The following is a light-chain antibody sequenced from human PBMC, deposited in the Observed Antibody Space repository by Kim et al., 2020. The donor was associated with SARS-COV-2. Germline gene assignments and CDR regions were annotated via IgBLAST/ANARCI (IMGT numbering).Light chain of an antibody. CDR1: QTVVSNY. V-gene: IGKV3-20*01. CDR2: GAS. J-gene: IGKJ1*01. CDR3: QQYHMAPRT. Sequence: EIVLTQSPGTFSLSPGERATLSCRASQTVVSNYLAWYQQKPGQAPRLLIYGASSRATGIPDKFSGSGSGTDFTLTITRLEPEDSAVYYCQQYHMAPRTFGQGTKVDIK.